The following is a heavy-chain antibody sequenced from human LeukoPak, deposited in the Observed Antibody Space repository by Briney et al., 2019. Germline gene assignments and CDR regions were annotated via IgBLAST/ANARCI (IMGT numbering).Heavy chain of an antibody. V-gene: IGHV3-7*01. CDR2: IKHNGDEL. D-gene: IGHD3-16*01. CDR1: GFTFSSYW. J-gene: IGHJ4*02. CDR3: ARELRTFDS. Sequence: PGGSLRLSCAASGFTFSSYWMTWVRQAPGRGLEWVANIKHNGDELNYVDSVEDRFTISRDNAKNSLYLHMTSLRAEDTAVYYCARELRTFDSWGQGTLVTVSS.